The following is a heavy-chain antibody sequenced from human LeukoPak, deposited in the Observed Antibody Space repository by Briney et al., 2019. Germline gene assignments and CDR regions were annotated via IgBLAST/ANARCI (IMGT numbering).Heavy chain of an antibody. V-gene: IGHV3-23*01. CDR2: ISGSGGST. CDR3: AKDKKSIAVAGYYFDY. Sequence: GGSLRLSCAASGFTFSSYAMSWVRQAPGKGLEWVSAISGSGGSTYYADSVKGRFTISRDNSKNTLYLQMNSLRAEDTAVYYCAKDKKSIAVAGYYFDYWGQGTLVTVSS. D-gene: IGHD6-19*01. J-gene: IGHJ4*02. CDR1: GFTFSSYA.